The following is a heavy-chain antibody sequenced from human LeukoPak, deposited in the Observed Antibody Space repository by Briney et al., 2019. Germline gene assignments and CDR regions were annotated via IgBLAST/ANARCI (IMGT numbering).Heavy chain of an antibody. CDR1: GGTFNNSA. CDR3: ARDVHGDYGSGWFDP. V-gene: IGHV1-69*05. D-gene: IGHD4-17*01. J-gene: IGHJ5*02. CDR2: IMPLFGTA. Sequence: ASAKVSCKTSGGTFNNSAISWVRQAPGQGLEWLGGIMPLFGTAGYAQKFQGRVTITKDESTRTVYLERTSLTSDDTAVYYCARDVHGDYGSGWFDPWGQGALVSVSS.